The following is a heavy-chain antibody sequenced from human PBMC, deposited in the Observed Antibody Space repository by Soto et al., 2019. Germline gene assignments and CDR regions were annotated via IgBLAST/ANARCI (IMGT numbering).Heavy chain of an antibody. V-gene: IGHV4-30-4*01. CDR3: AREGSGRTIFGVVTYNWFDP. J-gene: IGHJ5*02. Sequence: SETLSLTCTVSGGSISSGDYYWSWIRQPPGKGLEWIGYIYYSGSTYYNPSLKSRATISVDTSKNQFSLKLSSVTAADTAVYYCAREGSGRTIFGVVTYNWFDPWGQGTLVTV. CDR2: IYYSGST. CDR1: GGSISSGDYY. D-gene: IGHD3-3*01.